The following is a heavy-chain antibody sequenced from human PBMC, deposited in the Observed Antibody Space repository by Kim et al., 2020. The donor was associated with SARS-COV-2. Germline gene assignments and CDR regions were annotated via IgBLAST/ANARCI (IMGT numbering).Heavy chain of an antibody. V-gene: IGHV4-61*01. CDR3: ARDNAAAGHYYYYGMDV. D-gene: IGHD6-13*01. Sequence: SETLSLTCTVSGGSVSSGSYYWSWIRQPPGKGLEWIGYIYYSGSTNYNPSLKSRVTISVDTSKNQFSLKLSSVTAADTAVYYCARDNAAAGHYYYYGMDVWGQGTTVTVSS. CDR1: GGSVSSGSYY. CDR2: IYYSGST. J-gene: IGHJ6*02.